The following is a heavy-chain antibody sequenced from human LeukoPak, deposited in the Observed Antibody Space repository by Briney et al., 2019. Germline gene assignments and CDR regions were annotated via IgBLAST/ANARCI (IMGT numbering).Heavy chain of an antibody. V-gene: IGHV4-59*01. D-gene: IGHD6-13*01. Sequence: PSETLSLTCTVSGGSIRSFYLSWVRQRPGKGQEWLDITHYGGTTNYDPALKSRVTISVDTSKNQFSLKLSSVTAADTAVYYCAATDIAAAGIWLDPWGQRTLVTVSS. CDR3: AATDIAAAGIWLDP. CDR1: GGSIRSFY. J-gene: IGHJ5*02. CDR2: THYGGTT.